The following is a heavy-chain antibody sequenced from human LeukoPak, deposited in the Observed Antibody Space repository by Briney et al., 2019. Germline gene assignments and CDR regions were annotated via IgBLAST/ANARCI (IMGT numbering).Heavy chain of an antibody. J-gene: IGHJ3*02. Sequence: SVKVSCKASGGTFSSYAISWVRQAPGQGLEWMGRIIPILGIANYAQKFQGRVTITADKSTSTAYMELSSLRSEDTAVYYCARDPDIVVVVAATGTAFDIWGQGTMVTVSS. CDR1: GGTFSSYA. CDR2: IIPILGIA. CDR3: ARDPDIVVVVAATGTAFDI. V-gene: IGHV1-69*04. D-gene: IGHD2-15*01.